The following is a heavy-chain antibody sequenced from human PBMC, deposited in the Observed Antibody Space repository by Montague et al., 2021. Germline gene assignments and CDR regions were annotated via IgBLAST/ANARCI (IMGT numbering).Heavy chain of an antibody. J-gene: IGHJ4*01. Sequence: SETLSLTCSVSGGSVNGYDWSWIRQPPGKGLEWIGYIRSSGSPNYNPSFKSRLAISIDRSRNQFSLELSFVTAADTAIYFCGRDYWGSIDYWGQGILVTVSS. CDR3: GRDYWGSIDY. CDR2: IRSSGSP. V-gene: IGHV4-59*02. D-gene: IGHD7-27*01. CDR1: GGSVNGYD.